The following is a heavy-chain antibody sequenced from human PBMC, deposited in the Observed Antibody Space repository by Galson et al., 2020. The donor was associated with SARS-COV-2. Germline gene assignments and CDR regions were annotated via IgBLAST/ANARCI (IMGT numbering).Heavy chain of an antibody. CDR2: IFYRGST. V-gene: IGHV4-59*02. J-gene: IGHJ1*01. D-gene: IGHD6-13*01. CDR3: ARASSVAAPGRYVQH. Sequence: SETLSLTCTVSGGSVSGYYWSWIRQPPGKGLEWLGYIFYRGSTNYNPSLKSRVTISIDTSKNQLSLKLSSVTAADTAVYYCARASSVAAPGRYVQHWGQGTRVTVSS. CDR1: GGSVSGYY.